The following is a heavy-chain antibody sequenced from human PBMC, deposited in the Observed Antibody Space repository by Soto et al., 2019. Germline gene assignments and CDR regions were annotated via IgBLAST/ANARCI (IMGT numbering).Heavy chain of an antibody. CDR3: AKVLNTVTTLYWWYFDL. D-gene: IGHD2-15*01. CDR2: ISGSGYST. Sequence: EVQLLESGGDLVQPGGSLRLSRAASGFTFSSYAMSWVRQAPGRGLEWVSAISGSGYSTYYADSVKGRCTVSRDNSKNILYLQVNSLRVEDTAVYFFAKVLNTVTTLYWWYFDLWGRGTLVTVSS. V-gene: IGHV3-23*01. CDR1: GFTFSSYA. J-gene: IGHJ2*01.